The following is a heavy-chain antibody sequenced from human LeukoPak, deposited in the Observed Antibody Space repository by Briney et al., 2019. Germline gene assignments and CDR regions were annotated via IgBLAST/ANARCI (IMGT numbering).Heavy chain of an antibody. CDR1: GYSLTSYW. J-gene: IGHJ5*02. V-gene: IGHV5-51*01. CDR3: ARHSSYNWFDP. CDR2: IQPGNPEI. Sequence: GESLKISCKGSGYSLTSYWIGWVRQMPGKGLEWVGNIQPGNPEIRYSPSFQGQVTLSADKSISTAYLQWSSLKASDTAMYYCARHSSYNWFDPWGQGTLVTVSS. D-gene: IGHD3-10*01.